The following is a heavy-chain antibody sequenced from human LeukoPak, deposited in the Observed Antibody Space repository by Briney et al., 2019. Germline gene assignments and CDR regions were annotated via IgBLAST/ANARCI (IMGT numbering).Heavy chain of an antibody. J-gene: IGHJ4*02. CDR1: GGSISSYY. V-gene: IGHV4-59*01. Sequence: SETLSLTCTVSGGSISSYYWSWIRQPPGKGLEWIGYIYYSGSTNYNPSLKSRVTISVDTSKNQFSLKLSSVTAADTAVHYCARELRFLEWTFIDYWGQGTLVTVSS. CDR2: IYYSGST. CDR3: ARELRFLEWTFIDY. D-gene: IGHD3-3*01.